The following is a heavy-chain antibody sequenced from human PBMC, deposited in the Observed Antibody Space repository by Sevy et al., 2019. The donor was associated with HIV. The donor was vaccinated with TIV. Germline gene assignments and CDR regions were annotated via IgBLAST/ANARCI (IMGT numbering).Heavy chain of an antibody. CDR2: MKQDGSEK. J-gene: IGHJ5*02. Sequence: GGSLRLSCAASGFTFSAYWMSWVRQAPGKGLEWVATMKQDGSEKYYVDSVKGRLTISRDNAKNSLYLQVNSLRAEDTAVYSCVRGGVGGFSYTLDTWGQGTLVTLSS. V-gene: IGHV3-7*01. D-gene: IGHD5-18*01. CDR1: GFTFSAYW. CDR3: VRGGVGGFSYTLDT.